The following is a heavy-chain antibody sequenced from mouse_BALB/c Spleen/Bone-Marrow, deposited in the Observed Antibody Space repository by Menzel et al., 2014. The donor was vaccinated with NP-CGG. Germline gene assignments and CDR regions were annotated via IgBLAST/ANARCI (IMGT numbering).Heavy chain of an antibody. J-gene: IGHJ1*01. CDR1: GYSFTGYN. D-gene: IGHD1-1*01. V-gene: IGHV1S135*01. CDR3: TRGYGSYSHWDFDV. CDR2: IDPYYGGT. Sequence: EVKLVESGPELEKPGASVKISCKASGYSFTGYNMNWVKQSNGKSLEWIGNIDPYYGGTSYNQKFKDKATLTVDKSSSTAYMQLKSLTSEDSAVYDCTRGYGSYSHWDFDVWGAGTTVTVSS.